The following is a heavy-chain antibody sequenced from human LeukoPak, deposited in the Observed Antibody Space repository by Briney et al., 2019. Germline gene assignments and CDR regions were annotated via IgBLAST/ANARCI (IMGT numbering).Heavy chain of an antibody. D-gene: IGHD3-3*01. CDR1: GYTFTGYY. Sequence: ASVKVSCKASGYTFTGYYMHWVRQAPGQGLESMGWINPNSGGTNYAQKFQGRVTMTRDTSISTAYMELSRLRSDDTAVYYCARGVDFWSGYGYWGQGTLVTVSS. J-gene: IGHJ4*02. CDR2: INPNSGGT. V-gene: IGHV1-2*02. CDR3: ARGVDFWSGYGY.